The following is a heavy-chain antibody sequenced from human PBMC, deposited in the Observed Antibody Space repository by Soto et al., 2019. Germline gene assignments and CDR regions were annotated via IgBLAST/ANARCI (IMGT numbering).Heavy chain of an antibody. CDR2: IYYSGSS. Sequence: QVQLQESGPGLVKPSDTLSLTCAVSGDSISSSNWWGWIRQPPGKGLEWIGYIYYSGSSYYNPSLKSRVSMSLDTSKNQFSLKLSSVTAVDTAVYYCARMYCTGGTCYTFDYWGQGTLVTVSS. CDR3: ARMYCTGGTCYTFDY. V-gene: IGHV4-28*07. CDR1: GDSISSSNW. J-gene: IGHJ4*02. D-gene: IGHD2-15*01.